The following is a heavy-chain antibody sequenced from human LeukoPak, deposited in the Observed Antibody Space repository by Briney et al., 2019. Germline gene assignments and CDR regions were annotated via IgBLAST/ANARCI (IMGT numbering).Heavy chain of an antibody. CDR3: ASSFYYGSRDY. CDR1: GGSFNGYF. J-gene: IGHJ4*02. CDR2: ITPSGST. D-gene: IGHD3-22*01. V-gene: IGHV4-34*01. Sequence: PSETLSLTCVVYGGSFNGYFWSWIRQPPGKGLEWIGEITPSGSTNYSPSLKSRVSITIDTSKKKLSLRLTSVTAADSAVYYCASSFYYGSRDYWGQGTLVTVSS.